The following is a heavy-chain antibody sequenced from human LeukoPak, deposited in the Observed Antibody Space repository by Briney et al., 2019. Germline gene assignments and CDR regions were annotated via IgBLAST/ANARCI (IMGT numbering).Heavy chain of an antibody. CDR2: ISNRGTIM. D-gene: IGHD3-9*01. CDR3: ASLTEAEVDY. J-gene: IGHJ4*02. Sequence: GGSLRLSCAASGFTFSDYYMTWIRQAPGKGLEWLSYISNRGTIMYYADSVQGRFTISRDNSKNSVYLQMNTLRAEDTAVYYCASLTEAEVDYWGQGTLVTVSS. CDR1: GFTFSDYY. V-gene: IGHV3-11*04.